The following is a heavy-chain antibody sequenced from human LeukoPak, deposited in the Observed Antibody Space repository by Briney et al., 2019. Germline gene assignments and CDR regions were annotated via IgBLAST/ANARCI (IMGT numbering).Heavy chain of an antibody. CDR2: IYYSGST. CDR3: ARDQDYYYGMDV. V-gene: IGHV4-59*01. J-gene: IGHJ6*02. Sequence: SETLSLTCTVSGGSISSYYWSWIRQPPGQGLEWIGYIYYSGSTNYNPSLKSRVTISVDTSKNQFSLKLSSVTAADTAVYYCARDQDYYYGMDVWGQGTTVTVSS. CDR1: GGSISSYY.